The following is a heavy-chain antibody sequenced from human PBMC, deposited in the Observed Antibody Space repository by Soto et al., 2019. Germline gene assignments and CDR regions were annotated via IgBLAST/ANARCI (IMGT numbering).Heavy chain of an antibody. CDR2: ICGNGDTT. V-gene: IGHV3-23*01. D-gene: IGHD2-2*01. J-gene: IGHJ4*02. CDR3: VKKSSASCYERLHY. CDR1: GFTFSNYA. Sequence: PGGSLRLSCAASGFTFSNYAMSWVRQAPGKGLEWVSDICGNGDTTYYVDSVKGRFTISRDNSKNTLYLQMNGLRAEDTALYYWVKKSSASCYERLHYWGQGTQVTVSS.